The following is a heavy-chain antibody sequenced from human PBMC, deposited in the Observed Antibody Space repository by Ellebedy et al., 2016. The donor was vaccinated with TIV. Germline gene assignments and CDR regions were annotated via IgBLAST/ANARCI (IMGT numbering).Heavy chain of an antibody. CDR2: IYYSGSI. D-gene: IGHD2/OR15-2a*01. V-gene: IGHV4-61*01. Sequence: MPSETLSLTCTVSNASVSSGTLYWSWIRQPPGGGLEWIGSIYYSGSINYNPSLRIRLAISVDTSKNQFSLSLTSVTAADKAVYYCAGGGGHLYAAHWYFDLWGRGTLVTVSS. CDR3: AGGGGHLYAAHWYFDL. CDR1: NASVSSGTLY. J-gene: IGHJ2*01.